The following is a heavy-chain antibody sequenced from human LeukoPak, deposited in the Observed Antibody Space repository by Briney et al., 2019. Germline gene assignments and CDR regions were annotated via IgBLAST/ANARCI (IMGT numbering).Heavy chain of an antibody. CDR2: IYHSGST. Sequence: SETLSLTCTVSGYSISSGYYWGWIRQPPGKGLEWIGSIYHSGSTYYNPSLKSRVTISVDTSKNQFSLKLSSVTAADTAVYYCARVTTSDTNDAFDIWGQGTMVTVSS. D-gene: IGHD2/OR15-2a*01. CDR3: ARVTTSDTNDAFDI. V-gene: IGHV4-38-2*02. CDR1: GYSISSGYY. J-gene: IGHJ3*02.